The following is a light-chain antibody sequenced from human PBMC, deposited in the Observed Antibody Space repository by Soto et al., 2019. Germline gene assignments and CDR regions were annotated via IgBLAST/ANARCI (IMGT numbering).Light chain of an antibody. CDR3: QQSYTTPYS. Sequence: DIHMTQSPSFLSASVGDRVTITCRASQSVSTYLNWYQQKPGKAPNLLIYAASSLQSGGPSRFSGSGSGTEFALTISSLQPEDFAVYFCQQSYTTPYSFGQGT. CDR1: QSVSTY. V-gene: IGKV1-39*01. CDR2: AAS. J-gene: IGKJ2*01.